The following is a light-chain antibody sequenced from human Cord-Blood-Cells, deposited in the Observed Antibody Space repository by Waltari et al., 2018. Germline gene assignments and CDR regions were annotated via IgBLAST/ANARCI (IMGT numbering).Light chain of an antibody. CDR2: GAS. CDR1: QSVSSN. V-gene: IGKV3-15*01. J-gene: IGKJ1*01. Sequence: EILMTHSPATLSVSPGERTTLSCRASQSVSSNLAWYQQKPGQAPRLLIYGASTRATGIPARFSGSGSGTEFTLTISSLQSEDFAFYYCQQYNNWPPWTFGQGTKVEIK. CDR3: QQYNNWPPWT.